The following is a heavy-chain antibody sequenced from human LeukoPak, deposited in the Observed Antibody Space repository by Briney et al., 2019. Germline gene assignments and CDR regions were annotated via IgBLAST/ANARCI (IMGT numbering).Heavy chain of an antibody. CDR3: VRDFRSADY. CDR1: GFTFSTYC. V-gene: IGHV3-74*01. J-gene: IGHJ4*02. Sequence: GGSLRLSCAASGFTFSTYCMHWVRQAPGKGPMWVSRICPDGIVTNYADSVKARFIISRDNARNTVYLQMNSLRVEDTVVYYCVRDFRSADYWGQGTLVTVSS. CDR2: ICPDGIVT.